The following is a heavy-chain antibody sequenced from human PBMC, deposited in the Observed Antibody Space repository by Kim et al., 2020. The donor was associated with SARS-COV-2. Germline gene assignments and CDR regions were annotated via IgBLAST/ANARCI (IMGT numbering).Heavy chain of an antibody. D-gene: IGHD2-2*01. V-gene: IGHV1-24*01. CDR1: GYTLTELS. Sequence: ASVKVSCKVSGYTLTELSMHWVRQAPGKGLEWMGGFDPEDGETIYAQKFQGRVTMTEDTSTDTAYMELSSLRSEDTAVYYCATDSPGVVPAARASLYYYMDVWGKGTTVTVSS. CDR2: FDPEDGET. J-gene: IGHJ6*03. CDR3: ATDSPGVVPAARASLYYYMDV.